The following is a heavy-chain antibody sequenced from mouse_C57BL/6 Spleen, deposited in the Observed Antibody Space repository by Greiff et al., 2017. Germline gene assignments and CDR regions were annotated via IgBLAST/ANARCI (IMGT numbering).Heavy chain of an antibody. D-gene: IGHD2-4*01. J-gene: IGHJ3*01. CDR1: GYAFSSSW. V-gene: IGHV1-82*01. CDR3: ARDGGLRRGFAY. Sequence: VQLQQSGPELVKPGASVKISCKASGYAFSSSWMNWVKQRPGKGLEWIGRIYPGDGDTNYNGKFKGKATLTEDKSSSTAYMQLSSRTSEDSAVSFCARDGGLRRGFAYWGQGTLVTVSA. CDR2: IYPGDGDT.